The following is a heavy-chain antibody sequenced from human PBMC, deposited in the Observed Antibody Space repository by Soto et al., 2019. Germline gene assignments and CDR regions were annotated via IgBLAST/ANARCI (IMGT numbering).Heavy chain of an antibody. CDR2: IIPIFGTA. J-gene: IGHJ5*02. Sequence: QVQLVQSGAEVKKPGSSVMVSCKASGGTFSSYAISWVRQAPGQGLEWMGGIIPIFGTANYAQKFQGRVTITADESTSTAYMELSSLRSEDTAVYYCAREGGYGSGPSFDPWGQGTLVTVSS. D-gene: IGHD3-10*01. V-gene: IGHV1-69*01. CDR1: GGTFSSYA. CDR3: AREGGYGSGPSFDP.